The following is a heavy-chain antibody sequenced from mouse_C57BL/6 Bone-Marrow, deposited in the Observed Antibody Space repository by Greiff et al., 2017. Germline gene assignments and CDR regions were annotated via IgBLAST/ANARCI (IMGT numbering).Heavy chain of an antibody. J-gene: IGHJ1*03. V-gene: IGHV1-22*01. Sequence: EVQLQQSGPELVKPGASVKMSCKASGYTFTDYNMHWVKQSHGKSLEWIGYINPNNGGTSYNQKFKGKATLTVNKSSSTAYMERRSLTSEDSAVYYCARSGYDRGYWYFDVWGTGTTVTVSS. CDR3: ARSGYDRGYWYFDV. D-gene: IGHD2-2*01. CDR1: GYTFTDYN. CDR2: INPNNGGT.